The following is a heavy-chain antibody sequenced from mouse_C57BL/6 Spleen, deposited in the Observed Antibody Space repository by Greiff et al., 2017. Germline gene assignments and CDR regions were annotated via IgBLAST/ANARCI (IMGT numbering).Heavy chain of an antibody. Sequence: VQLQQSGAELVRPGASVTLSCKASGYTFTDYEMHWVKQTPVHGLEWIGAIDPETGGPASNQKFKGKAILTAAKSSRTAYMELRILNSEDSAVYYCTRSRGNYGEYWGQGTTLTVSS. CDR3: TRSRGNYGEY. CDR2: IDPETGGP. J-gene: IGHJ2*01. V-gene: IGHV1-15*01. D-gene: IGHD2-1*01. CDR1: GYTFTDYE.